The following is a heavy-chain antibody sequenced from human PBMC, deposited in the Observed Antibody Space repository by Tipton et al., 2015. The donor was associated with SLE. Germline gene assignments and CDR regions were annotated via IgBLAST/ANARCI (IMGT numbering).Heavy chain of an antibody. V-gene: IGHV4-39*01. D-gene: IGHD3-16*01. Sequence: LRLSCTVSGGSISSSSYYWGWIRQPPGKGLEWIGSIYYSGSTYYNPSLKSRVTISVDTSKNQFSLKLSSVTAADTAVYYCARRGPKHNWFDPWGQGTLVTVSS. CDR2: IYYSGST. J-gene: IGHJ5*02. CDR1: GGSISSSSYY. CDR3: ARRGPKHNWFDP.